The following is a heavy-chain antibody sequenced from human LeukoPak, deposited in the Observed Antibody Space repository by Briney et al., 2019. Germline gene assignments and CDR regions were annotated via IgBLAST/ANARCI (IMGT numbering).Heavy chain of an antibody. CDR2: ISYDGSNK. CDR3: AKDRGREYSSSSAGYYFDY. CDR1: GFTFSSYG. V-gene: IGHV3-30*18. J-gene: IGHJ4*02. Sequence: GGSLRLSCAASGFTFSSYGMHWVRQAPGKGLEWVAVISYDGSNKYYADSVKGRFTISRDNSKNTLYLQMNSLRAEDTAVYYCAKDRGREYSSSSAGYYFDYWGQGTLVTVPS. D-gene: IGHD6-6*01.